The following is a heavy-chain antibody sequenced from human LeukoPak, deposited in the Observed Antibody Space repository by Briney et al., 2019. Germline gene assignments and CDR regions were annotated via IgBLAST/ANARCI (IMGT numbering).Heavy chain of an antibody. D-gene: IGHD2-15*01. J-gene: IGHJ3*02. Sequence: GGSLRLSCAASGFTFSSYGMHWVRQAPGKGLEWVAVISYDGSNKYYADSVKGRFTISRDNSKNTLYLQMNSLRAEDTAVYYCAKPRGESVGAFDIWGQGTMVTVSS. CDR3: AKPRGESVGAFDI. CDR1: GFTFSSYG. V-gene: IGHV3-30*18. CDR2: ISYDGSNK.